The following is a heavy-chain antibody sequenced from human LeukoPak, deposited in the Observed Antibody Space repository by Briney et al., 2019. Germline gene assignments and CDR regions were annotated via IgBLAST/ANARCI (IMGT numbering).Heavy chain of an antibody. CDR2: ISAYNGNT. V-gene: IGHV1-18*01. D-gene: IGHD6-13*01. Sequence: ASVKVSCKASGYTFTSYGISWVRQAPGQGLEWMGWISAYNGNTNYAQKLQGRVTMTTDTSTSTAYMELRSLSSDDTAVYCCAKTAAAGTHWFDPWGQGTLVTVSS. CDR1: GYTFTSYG. CDR3: AKTAAAGTHWFDP. J-gene: IGHJ5*02.